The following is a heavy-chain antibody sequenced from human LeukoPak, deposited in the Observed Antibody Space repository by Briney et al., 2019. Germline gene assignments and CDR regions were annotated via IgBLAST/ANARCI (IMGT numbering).Heavy chain of an antibody. CDR1: GYSLTTYW. V-gene: IGHV5-10-1*01. J-gene: IGHJ4*02. CDR2: IDPSDSYT. Sequence: GESLRISCKGSGYSLTTYWISWVRQMPGKGLEWMGRIDPSDSYTNYSPSFQGHVTISADKSISTAYLQWSSLKASDTAMYYCARTPDCSGGSCYPDYWGQGTLVTVSS. CDR3: ARTPDCSGGSCYPDY. D-gene: IGHD2-15*01.